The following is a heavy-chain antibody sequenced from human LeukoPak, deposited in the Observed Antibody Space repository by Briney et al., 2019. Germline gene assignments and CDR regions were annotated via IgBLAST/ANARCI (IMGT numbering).Heavy chain of an antibody. V-gene: IGHV4-30-4*01. D-gene: IGHD3-10*01. CDR3: ARSFSGPYYYGSGSPNDY. Sequence: SQTLSLTCTVSGGSISSGDYYWSWIRQPPGKGLEWIGYIYYSGSTYYNPSLKSRVTISVDTSKSQFSLKLSSVTAADTAVYYFARSFSGPYYYGSGSPNDYWGQGTLVTVSS. CDR1: GGSISSGDYY. J-gene: IGHJ4*02. CDR2: IYYSGST.